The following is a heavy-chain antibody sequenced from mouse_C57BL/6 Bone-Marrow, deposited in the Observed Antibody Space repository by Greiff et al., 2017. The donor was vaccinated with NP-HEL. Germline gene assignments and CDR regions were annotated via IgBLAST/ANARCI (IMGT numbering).Heavy chain of an antibody. CDR2: IDPSDSYT. Sequence: QVQLQQPGAELVKPGASVKLSCKASGYTFTSYWMQWVNQRPGQGLEWIGEIDPSDSYTNYNQKFKGKATLTVDTSSSTAYMQLSSLTSEDSAVYYCASYYDYDGYAMDYWGQGTSVTVSS. J-gene: IGHJ4*01. CDR1: GYTFTSYW. CDR3: ASYYDYDGYAMDY. D-gene: IGHD2-4*01. V-gene: IGHV1-50*01.